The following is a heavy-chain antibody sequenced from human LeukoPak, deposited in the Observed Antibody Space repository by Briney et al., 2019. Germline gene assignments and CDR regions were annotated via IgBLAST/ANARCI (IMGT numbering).Heavy chain of an antibody. V-gene: IGHV3-48*01. CDR2: ISSSSSTI. D-gene: IGHD1-26*01. CDR3: ARDFVSVGADAFDI. CDR1: GFTFSTYA. Sequence: PGGSLRLSCAASGFTFSTYAMNWVRQAPGKGLEWVSYISSSSSTIYYADSVKGRFTISRDNAKNSLYLQMNSLRAEDTAVYYCARDFVSVGADAFDIWGQGTMVTVSS. J-gene: IGHJ3*02.